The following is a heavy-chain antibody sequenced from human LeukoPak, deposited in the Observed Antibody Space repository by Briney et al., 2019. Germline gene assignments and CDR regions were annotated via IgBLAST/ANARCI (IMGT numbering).Heavy chain of an antibody. CDR3: ARREVAGTFDP. J-gene: IGHJ5*02. Sequence: EWIGYIYYSGTTNYNPSLKSRVTISVDTSKNQFSLKLSSVTAADTAVYYCARREVAGTFDPWGQGTLVTVSS. D-gene: IGHD6-19*01. CDR2: IYYSGTT. V-gene: IGHV4-59*08.